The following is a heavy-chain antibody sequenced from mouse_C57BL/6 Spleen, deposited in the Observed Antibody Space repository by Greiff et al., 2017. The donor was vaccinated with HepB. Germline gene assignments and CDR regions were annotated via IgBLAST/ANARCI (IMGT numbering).Heavy chain of an antibody. V-gene: IGHV1-50*01. CDR1: GYTFTSYW. D-gene: IGHD3-2*02. CDR3: ARGETAQATDYFDY. J-gene: IGHJ2*01. Sequence: VQLQQPGAELVKPGASVKLSCKASGYTFTSYWMQWVKQRPGQGLEWIGEIDPSDSYTNYNQKFKGKATLTVDTSSSTAYMQLSSLTSEDSAVYYCARGETAQATDYFDYWGQGTTLTVSS. CDR2: IDPSDSYT.